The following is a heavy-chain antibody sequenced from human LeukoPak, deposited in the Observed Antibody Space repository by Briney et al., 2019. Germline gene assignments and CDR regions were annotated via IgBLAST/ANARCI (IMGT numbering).Heavy chain of an antibody. CDR1: GGTFSSYA. V-gene: IGHV1-69*05. D-gene: IGHD2-15*01. CDR2: IIPIFGTA. Sequence: SVKVSCKASGGTFSSYAISWVRQAPGQGLEWMGRIIPIFGTANYAQKFQGRVTITTDESTSTAYMELSSLRSEDTAVYYCARSPSDIVVVVAALPYYFDYWGQGTLVTVSS. CDR3: ARSPSDIVVVVAALPYYFDY. J-gene: IGHJ4*02.